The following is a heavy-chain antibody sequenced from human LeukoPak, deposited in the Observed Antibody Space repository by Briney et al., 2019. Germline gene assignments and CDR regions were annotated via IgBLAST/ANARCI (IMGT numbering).Heavy chain of an antibody. V-gene: IGHV3-23*01. Sequence: GGSLRLSCAASGFTFSSYAMSWVRQAPGKGLEWVSAISGSGGSTYYADSVKGRFTISRDNSKNTLYLQMNNLRAEDTAVYYCAGKNRGYSYGRDYYYYYMDVWGKGTTVTVSS. CDR1: GFTFSSYA. CDR3: AGKNRGYSYGRDYYYYYMDV. D-gene: IGHD5-18*01. J-gene: IGHJ6*03. CDR2: ISGSGGST.